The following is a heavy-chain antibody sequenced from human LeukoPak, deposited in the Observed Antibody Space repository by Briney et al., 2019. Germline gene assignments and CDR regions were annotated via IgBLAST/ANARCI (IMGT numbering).Heavy chain of an antibody. CDR1: GGSISSYY. D-gene: IGHD5-24*01. J-gene: IGHJ4*02. Sequence: SSETLSLTCTVSGGSISSYYWSRIRQPPGKGLEWIGYIYYSGSTNYNPSLKSRVTISVDTSKNQFSLKLSSVTAADTAVYYCARDGRDGYNFDYWGQGTLVTVSS. V-gene: IGHV4-59*01. CDR3: ARDGRDGYNFDY. CDR2: IYYSGST.